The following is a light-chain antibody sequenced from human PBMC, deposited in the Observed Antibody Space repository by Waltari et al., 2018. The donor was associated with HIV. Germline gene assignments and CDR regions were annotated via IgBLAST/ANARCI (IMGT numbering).Light chain of an antibody. CDR3: TSYISSASPE. J-gene: IGLJ3*02. V-gene: IGLV2-14*01. CDR1: GSDLRDYNS. Sequence: QSALTQPASVSGSPGQSITISCTGTGSDLRDYNSVSWYQHHPGKAPKVIIYEVSNRPSGVSGRFSGSISGNTASLTISGLQAEDEADYFCTSYISSASPEFGGGTKVTVL. CDR2: EVS.